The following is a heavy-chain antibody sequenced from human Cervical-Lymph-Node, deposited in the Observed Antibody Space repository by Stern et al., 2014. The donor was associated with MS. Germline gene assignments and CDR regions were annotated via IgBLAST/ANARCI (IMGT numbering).Heavy chain of an antibody. V-gene: IGHV3-30*04. CDR1: GFVFRRYA. D-gene: IGHD1-26*01. CDR3: AKGGSGSYLD. Sequence: QVQLVESGGGVVQPGRSLRLSCAASGFVFRRYALHWVRQAPGKGLEWVALISYDGRDKYYTDSVKGRFTVSRDNSNNTVDLEMNSPRLEDTAVYYCAKGGSGSYLDWGQGSLVTVSS. J-gene: IGHJ4*02. CDR2: ISYDGRDK.